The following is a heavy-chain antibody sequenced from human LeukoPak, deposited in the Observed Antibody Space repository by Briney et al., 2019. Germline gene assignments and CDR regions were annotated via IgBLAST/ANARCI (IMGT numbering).Heavy chain of an antibody. J-gene: IGHJ4*02. V-gene: IGHV4-59*01. CDR2: IYYSGST. CDR1: GGSISSYY. CDR3: ARAEGYSYGYGY. Sequence: SETLSLTCTVSGGSISSYYWSWIRQPPGKGLEWIGYIYYSGSTNYNPSLKSRVTISVDTSKNQFSLKLSSVTAADTAVYYCARAEGYSYGYGYWGQGTLVTVSS. D-gene: IGHD5-18*01.